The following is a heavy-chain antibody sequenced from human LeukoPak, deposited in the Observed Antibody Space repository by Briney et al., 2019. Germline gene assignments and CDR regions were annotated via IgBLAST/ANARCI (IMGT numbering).Heavy chain of an antibody. Sequence: SETLSLTCTVSGGSISSYYWSWIRQPPGKGLEWIGYIYYSGSTNYNPSLKSRVTISVDTSKNQFSLKLSSVTAADTAVYYCARDSYDYGDYGGWFDPWGQGTLVTVSS. V-gene: IGHV4-59*01. CDR2: IYYSGST. J-gene: IGHJ5*02. CDR3: ARDSYDYGDYGGWFDP. CDR1: GGSISSYY. D-gene: IGHD4-17*01.